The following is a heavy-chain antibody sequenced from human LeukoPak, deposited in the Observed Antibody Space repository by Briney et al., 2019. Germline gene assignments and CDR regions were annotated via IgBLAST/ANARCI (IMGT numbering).Heavy chain of an antibody. V-gene: IGHV3-11*05. CDR1: GFTFSDYY. CDR3: ARVKEYYYDSSGGYGMDV. D-gene: IGHD3-22*01. CDR2: ISSSSSYT. J-gene: IGHJ6*02. Sequence: GGSLRPSCAASGFTFSDYYMSWIRQAPGKGLEWVSYISSSSSYTNYADSVKGRFTISRDNAKNSLYLQMNSLRAEDTAVYYCARVKEYYYDSSGGYGMDVWGQGTTVTVSS.